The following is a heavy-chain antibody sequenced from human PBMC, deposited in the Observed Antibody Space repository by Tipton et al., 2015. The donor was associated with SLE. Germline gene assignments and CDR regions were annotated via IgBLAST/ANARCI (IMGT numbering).Heavy chain of an antibody. V-gene: IGHV4-59*11. CDR1: GGSISGHC. CDR3: ARTTLGDDYGSYDFDS. Sequence: LRLSCTVSGGSISGHCWSWIRQPPGKGLEWIGYICHSGRTNYKPSLKSRVTMSVDTSISQFSLNLTSVTAADTALYYCARTTLGDDYGSYDFDSWGQGTLVTVSS. D-gene: IGHD4-17*01. CDR2: ICHSGRT. J-gene: IGHJ4*02.